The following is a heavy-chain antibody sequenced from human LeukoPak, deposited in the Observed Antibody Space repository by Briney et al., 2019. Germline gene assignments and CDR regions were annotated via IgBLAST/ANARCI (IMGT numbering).Heavy chain of an antibody. D-gene: IGHD6-25*01. J-gene: IGHJ4*02. Sequence: GGSLRLSCAASGFSFSSYSMNWVRQAPGKGLEWVSYISSSTSTIYHADSVKGRFTISRDNAKNSLYLQMNSLRDEDTAVYYCARSYSSGHDYWGQGTLVTVSS. CDR3: ARSYSSGHDY. V-gene: IGHV3-48*02. CDR2: ISSSTSTI. CDR1: GFSFSSYS.